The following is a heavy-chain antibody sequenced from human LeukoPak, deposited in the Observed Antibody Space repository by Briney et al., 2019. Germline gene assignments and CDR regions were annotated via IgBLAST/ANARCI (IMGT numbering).Heavy chain of an antibody. D-gene: IGHD5-12*01. CDR2: ISSDGIDK. CDR1: GVTFRNYG. V-gene: IGHV3-30*03. Sequence: GGSLRLSCSVSGVTFRNYGMHWVRQAPGKGLEWVALISSDGIDKLYGASVKGRFTIYRDDSKSTLYLKMNSLTAEDAAVYYCTTKVMRGNLGDDYDDWGQGTLVTVSS. J-gene: IGHJ4*02. CDR3: TTKVMRGNLGDDYDD.